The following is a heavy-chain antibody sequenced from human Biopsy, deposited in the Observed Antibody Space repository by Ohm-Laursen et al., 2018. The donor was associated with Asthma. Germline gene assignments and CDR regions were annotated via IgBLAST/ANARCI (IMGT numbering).Heavy chain of an antibody. CDR2: ISYTGSA. CDR1: GGSMSSSSYY. V-gene: IGHV4-39*02. D-gene: IGHD6-6*01. J-gene: IGHJ2*01. CDR3: ARAVSSSSYWYFDL. Sequence: GTLSLTCIVSGGSMSSSSYYWGWIRQPPGKGLEWMGSISYTGSAYHNPSLKSRVTISVYTSKNHFSLKVTSVTAADTAVYYCARAVSSSSYWYFDLWGRGDLVTVSS.